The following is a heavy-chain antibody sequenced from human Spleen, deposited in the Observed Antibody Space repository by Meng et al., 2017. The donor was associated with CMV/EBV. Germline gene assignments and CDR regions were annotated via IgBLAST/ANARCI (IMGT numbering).Heavy chain of an antibody. J-gene: IGHJ4*02. D-gene: IGHD1-1*01. CDR2: INSDGSDK. CDR3: ARIERDKRERPFDY. Sequence: SGFTFSPYWMHWARQAPGQGLVWVSRINSDGSDKTYADSVKGRFTTSRDNAKNTLFLQMNSLRVQDTAVYYCARIERDKRERPFDYWGQGTLVTVSS. CDR1: GFTFSPYW. V-gene: IGHV3-74*01.